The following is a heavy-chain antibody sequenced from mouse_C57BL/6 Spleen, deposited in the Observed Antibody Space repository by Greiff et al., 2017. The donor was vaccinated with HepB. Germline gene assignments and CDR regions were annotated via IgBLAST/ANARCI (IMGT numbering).Heavy chain of an antibody. Sequence: VQLQQPGAELVKPGASVKLSCKASGYTFTSYWMQWVKQRPGQGLEWIGEIDPADSYTNYNQKFKGKATLTVDKSSSTAYMQLSSLTSEDSAVYYSARGSSGYVGYAMDYWGQGTSVTVSS. CDR1: GYTFTSYW. V-gene: IGHV1-50*01. J-gene: IGHJ4*01. CDR2: IDPADSYT. D-gene: IGHD3-2*02. CDR3: ARGSSGYVGYAMDY.